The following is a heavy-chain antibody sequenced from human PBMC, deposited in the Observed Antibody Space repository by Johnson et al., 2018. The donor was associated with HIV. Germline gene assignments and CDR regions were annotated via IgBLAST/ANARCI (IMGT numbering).Heavy chain of an antibody. Sequence: QVQLVESGGGVVQPGGSLRLSCAASGFTVSSNYMSWVRQAPGKRLEWVAFIRYDGNSKYYADSVKGRFSVSRDNSKNTLYLQMNSLRAEDTAVYYCAKVSGYYDSLSAGWAFDIWGQGTMVTVSS. V-gene: IGHV3-30*02. J-gene: IGHJ3*02. CDR2: IRYDGNSK. CDR3: AKVSGYYDSLSAGWAFDI. D-gene: IGHD3-22*01. CDR1: GFTVSSNY.